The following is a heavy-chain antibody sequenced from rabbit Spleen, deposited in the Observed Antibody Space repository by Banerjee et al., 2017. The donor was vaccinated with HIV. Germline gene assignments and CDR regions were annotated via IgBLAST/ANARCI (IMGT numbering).Heavy chain of an antibody. CDR1: GFSLSNNYW. D-gene: IGHD8-1*01. V-gene: IGHV1S45*01. CDR2: IYTGSGSA. J-gene: IGHJ4*01. Sequence: QEQLEESGGDLVKPEGSLTLTCTASGFSLSNNYWPCWVRQAPGKGLELIACIYTGSGSAYYASWAKGRFTFSKASSTTVTLQMTTLTVADTATYFCARSGSRYHYHALWGPGTLVTVS. CDR3: ARSGSRYHYHAL.